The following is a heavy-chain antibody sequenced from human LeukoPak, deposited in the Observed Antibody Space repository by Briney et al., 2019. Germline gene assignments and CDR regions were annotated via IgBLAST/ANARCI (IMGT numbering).Heavy chain of an antibody. CDR3: AREDGEMATIGHY. CDR1: GFTFSSYA. D-gene: IGHD5-12*01. V-gene: IGHV3-30-3*01. Sequence: GGSLRLSCAASGFTFSSYAMHWVRQAPGKGLEWVAVISYDGSNKYYADSVKGRFTISRDNSKNTLYLQMNSLRAEDTAVYYCAREDGEMATIGHYWGRGTMVTVSS. J-gene: IGHJ3*01. CDR2: ISYDGSNK.